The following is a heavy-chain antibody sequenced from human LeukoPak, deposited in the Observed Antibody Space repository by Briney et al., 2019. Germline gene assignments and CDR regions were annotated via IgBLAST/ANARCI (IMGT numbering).Heavy chain of an antibody. J-gene: IGHJ4*02. CDR3: ARLIGDRTIYDY. CDR2: MSRTANRI. D-gene: IGHD6-6*01. CDR1: GATLSTYE. V-gene: IGHV3-48*03. Sequence: GGSLRLSCTIFGATLSTYEFNWVRQVPGKAPEWISYMSRTANRIDHADSVKGRFTMSRDNAMNSFFLQMNSLRAEDTAVYYCARLIGDRTIYDYWGQGTLVTVSS.